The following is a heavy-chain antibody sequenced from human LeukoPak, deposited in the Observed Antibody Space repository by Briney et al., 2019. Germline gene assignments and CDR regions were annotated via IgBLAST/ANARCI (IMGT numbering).Heavy chain of an antibody. V-gene: IGHV3-23*01. CDR2: ISGSGGST. D-gene: IGHD6-19*01. CDR3: AKDLGYSSGWLSYYYYYGMDV. J-gene: IGHJ6*02. CDR1: GFTFSSYA. Sequence: PGGSLRLSCAASGFTFSSYAMSWVRQAPGKGLEWVSAISGSGGSTYYADSAKGRFTISRDNSKNTLYLQMNSLRAEDTAVYYCAKDLGYSSGWLSYYYYYGMDVWGQGTTVTVSS.